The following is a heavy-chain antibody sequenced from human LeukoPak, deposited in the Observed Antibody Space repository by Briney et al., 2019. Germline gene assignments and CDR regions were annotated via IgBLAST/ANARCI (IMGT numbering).Heavy chain of an antibody. Sequence: SETLSLTCAVYGGSFSGYYWSWISQPPGKGLEWIGEINHSGSTNYNPSLKSRVTISVDTSKNQFSLKLSSVTAADTAVYYCARPQRGYCSGGSCYRPRNWFDPWGQGTLVTVSS. D-gene: IGHD2-15*01. V-gene: IGHV4-34*01. CDR1: GGSFSGYY. J-gene: IGHJ5*02. CDR3: ARPQRGYCSGGSCYRPRNWFDP. CDR2: INHSGST.